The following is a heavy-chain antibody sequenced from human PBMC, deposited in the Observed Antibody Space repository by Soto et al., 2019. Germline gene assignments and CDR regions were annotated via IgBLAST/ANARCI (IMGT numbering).Heavy chain of an antibody. D-gene: IGHD4-17*01. J-gene: IGHJ4*02. CDR2: ISYDGSNK. CDR3: ASLTPYGGIRCG. Sequence: PGGALRLSCAASGFTFSSYAMHWVRQAPGKGLEWVAVISYDGSNKYYADSVKGRFTISRDNSKNTLYLQMNSPRAEDTAVYYCASLTPYGGIRCGWGQGTLVTVSS. V-gene: IGHV3-30-3*01. CDR1: GFTFSSYA.